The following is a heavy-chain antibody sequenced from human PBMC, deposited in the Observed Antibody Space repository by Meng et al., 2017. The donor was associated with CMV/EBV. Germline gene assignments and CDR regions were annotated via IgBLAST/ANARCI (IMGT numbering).Heavy chain of an antibody. CDR3: AKETVDVDSGMDV. D-gene: IGHD5-12*01. Sequence: GESLKISCAASGFTFSNAWMSWVRQAPGKGLEWVANIKQDGSEKYYVDSVKGRFTISRDKGKSTLFLQMNSLRPEDTAVYYCAKETVDVDSGMDVWGQGATVTVSS. CDR1: GFTFSNAW. J-gene: IGHJ6*02. V-gene: IGHV3-7*04. CDR2: IKQDGSEK.